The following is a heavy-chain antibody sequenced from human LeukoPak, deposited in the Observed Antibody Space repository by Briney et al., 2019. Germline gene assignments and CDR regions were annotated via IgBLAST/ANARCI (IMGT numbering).Heavy chain of an antibody. J-gene: IGHJ4*02. CDR3: ARGGAGVYYDILTGYPPASWGPNDY. CDR1: GFTFSDYY. D-gene: IGHD3-9*01. V-gene: IGHV3-11*01. CDR2: ISSSGSTI. Sequence: GGSLRLSCAASGFTFSDYYMSWIRQAPGKGLEWVSYISSSGSTIYYADSVKGRFTIPRDNATNSLYLQMNSLRAEDTAVYYCARGGAGVYYDILTGYPPASWGPNDYWGQGTLVTVSS.